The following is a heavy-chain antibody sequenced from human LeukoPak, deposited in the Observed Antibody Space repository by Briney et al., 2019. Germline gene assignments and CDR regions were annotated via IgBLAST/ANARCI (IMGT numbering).Heavy chain of an antibody. CDR2: IYTSGST. D-gene: IGHD1-26*01. J-gene: IGHJ4*02. V-gene: IGHV4-61*02. CDR3: ARDRVGATVDH. CDR1: GGSISSGRYY. Sequence: KPSETLSLTCTVSGGSISSGRYYWSWIRQPAGKGLEWIGRIYTSGSTNYNPSLKSRVTISVDTSKNQFSLKLSSVTAADTAVYYCARDRVGATVDHWGQGTLVTVSS.